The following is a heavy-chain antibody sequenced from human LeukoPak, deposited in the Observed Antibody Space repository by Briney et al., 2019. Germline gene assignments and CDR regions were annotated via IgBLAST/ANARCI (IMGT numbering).Heavy chain of an antibody. J-gene: IGHJ4*02. V-gene: IGHV4-30-2*01. CDR3: ARGVLWFGELFDPCYFDY. D-gene: IGHD3-10*01. Sequence: SQTLSLTCAVSGGSVSSGGYSWSWIRQPPGKGLEWIGYFYHSGSTYYNPSLKSRVTISVDRSKNQFSLKLSSVTAADTAVYYCARGVLWFGELFDPCYFDYWGQGTLVTVSS. CDR1: GGSVSSGGYS. CDR2: FYHSGST.